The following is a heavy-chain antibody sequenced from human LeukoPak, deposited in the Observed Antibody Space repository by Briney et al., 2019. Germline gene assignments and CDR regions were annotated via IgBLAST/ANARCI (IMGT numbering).Heavy chain of an antibody. V-gene: IGHV1-18*01. CDR3: ARGAGQLVGGYYYYGMDV. CDR1: GYTFTSYG. Sequence: ASVKVSCKASGYTFTSYGISWVRQAPGQGLEWMGWISAYNGNTNYAQKLQGRVTMTTDTSTSTAYTELRSLRSDDTAVYYCARGAGQLVGGYYYYGMDVWGQGTTVTVSS. D-gene: IGHD6-6*01. J-gene: IGHJ6*02. CDR2: ISAYNGNT.